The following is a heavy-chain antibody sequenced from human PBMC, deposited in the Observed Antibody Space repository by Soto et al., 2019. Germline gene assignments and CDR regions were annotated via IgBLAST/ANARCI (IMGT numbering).Heavy chain of an antibody. CDR2: TSWDGSRA. D-gene: IGHD2-2*02. CDR1: GFTFHDYA. V-gene: IGHV3-43D*04. CDR3: AKDVGIGSTASCYTRLAS. J-gene: IGHJ5*02. Sequence: EVQLVESGRVVVQPGGSLRLSCAASGFTFHDYAMHWVRQAPGQGLEWVSLTSWDGSRAYYADSVKGRFSISRDHSKNSLSLLRSSLTTKDRGMYYCAKDVGIGSTASCYTRLASWGKGTQFPASS.